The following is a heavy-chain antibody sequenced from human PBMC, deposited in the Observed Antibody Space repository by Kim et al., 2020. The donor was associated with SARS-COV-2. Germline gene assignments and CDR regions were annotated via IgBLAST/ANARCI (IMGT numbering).Heavy chain of an antibody. J-gene: IGHJ6*02. V-gene: IGHV3-33*01. D-gene: IGHD3-3*01. CDR1: GFTFNTYG. Sequence: GGSLRLSCSASGFTFNTYGMHGVRQAPGKGLEWVAVIWIDGSDKYYADSVKGRFTISRDNSKDTLYLQMRSLRAEDTAVYYCARGPHYDSWSGYSDYYYGMDVWGQGTTVTVSS. CDR3: ARGPHYDSWSGYSDYYYGMDV. CDR2: IWIDGSDK.